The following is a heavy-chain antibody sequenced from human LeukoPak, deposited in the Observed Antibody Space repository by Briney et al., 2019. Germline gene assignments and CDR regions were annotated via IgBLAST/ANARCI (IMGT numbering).Heavy chain of an antibody. CDR1: GGTFSSYT. J-gene: IGHJ5*02. Sequence: SVKVSYKASGGTFSSYTISWVRQAPGQGLEWMGRIIPILGIANYAQKFQGRVTITADKSTSTAYMELSSLRSEDTAVYYCASSPGSTSQNLFDPWGQGTLVTVSS. CDR3: ASSPGSTSQNLFDP. CDR2: IIPILGIA. D-gene: IGHD2-2*01. V-gene: IGHV1-69*02.